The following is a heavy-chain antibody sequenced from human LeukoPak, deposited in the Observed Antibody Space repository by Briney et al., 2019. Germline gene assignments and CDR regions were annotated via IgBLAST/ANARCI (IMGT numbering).Heavy chain of an antibody. Sequence: KPSQTLSLTCAISGDSVSSNSAAWDWVRQSPSRGLEWLGRTYYRSKWYNDYAVSVKSRITINPDTSKNQFSLQLNSVTPEDTAVYYCARGQIAAAGNWFDPWGQGTLVTVSS. CDR1: GDSVSSNSAA. CDR2: TYYRSKWYN. CDR3: ARGQIAAAGNWFDP. D-gene: IGHD6-13*01. V-gene: IGHV6-1*01. J-gene: IGHJ5*02.